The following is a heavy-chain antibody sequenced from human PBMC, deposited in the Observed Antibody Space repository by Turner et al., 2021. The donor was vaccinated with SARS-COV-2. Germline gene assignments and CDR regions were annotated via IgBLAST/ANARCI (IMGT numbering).Heavy chain of an antibody. D-gene: IGHD3-22*01. J-gene: IGHJ4*02. CDR1: AGSISSSSYY. CDR2: IYYSGST. CDR3: ARLDDDSSGYYSSGFDY. V-gene: IGHV4-39*01. Sequence: QLQLQESGPGLVKPSETLSLTCTVSAGSISSSSYYWGWIRQPPGKGLEWIGSIYYSGSTYYNPSLKSRVTISVDTTKNQFYLKLSSVTDEDTAVYYCARLDDDSSGYYSSGFDYWGQGTLVTVSS.